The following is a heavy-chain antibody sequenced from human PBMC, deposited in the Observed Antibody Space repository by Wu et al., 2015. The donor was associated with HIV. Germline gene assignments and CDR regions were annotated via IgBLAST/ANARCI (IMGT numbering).Heavy chain of an antibody. CDR2: ISGYNGNT. J-gene: IGHJ3*01. CDR3: VRESAVRDAFDL. CDR1: GYTLTSYS. D-gene: IGHD6-19*01. Sequence: QVELVQSGDELKKPGASVTVSCKASGYTLTSYSISWVRQAPGHGLEWMGWISGYNGNTNYAHHLQGRVSMTTDTGMGTAYMELRSLGSDDTGTYYCVRESAVRDAFDLWGQGTTVT. V-gene: IGHV1-18*01.